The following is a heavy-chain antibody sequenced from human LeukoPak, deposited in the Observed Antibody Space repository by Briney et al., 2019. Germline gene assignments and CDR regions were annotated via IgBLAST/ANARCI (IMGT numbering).Heavy chain of an antibody. J-gene: IGHJ4*02. CDR3: ARDPVWTVTIAY. CDR1: GFTFSTHT. D-gene: IGHD4-11*01. Sequence: GGSLRLSCAASGFTFSTHTMNWVRQAPGKGLEWVSSISSSSSYIYYADSVKGRFTISRDNAKNSLYLQMNSLRAEDTAVYYCARDPVWTVTIAYWGQGTLVTVSS. CDR2: ISSSSSYI. V-gene: IGHV3-21*01.